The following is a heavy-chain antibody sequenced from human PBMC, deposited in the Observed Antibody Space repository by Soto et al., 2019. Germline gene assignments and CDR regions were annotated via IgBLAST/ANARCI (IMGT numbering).Heavy chain of an antibody. CDR1: GGTFSSYA. CDR3: ATHSYCSGGSCYYFDY. J-gene: IGHJ4*02. D-gene: IGHD2-15*01. Sequence: SVKVSCKASGGTFSSYAISWVRQAPGQGLEWMGGIIPIFGTANYAQKFQGRVTITADESTSTAYMELSSLRSEDTAVYYCATHSYCSGGSCYYFDYWGQGTLVTVSS. CDR2: IIPIFGTA. V-gene: IGHV1-69*13.